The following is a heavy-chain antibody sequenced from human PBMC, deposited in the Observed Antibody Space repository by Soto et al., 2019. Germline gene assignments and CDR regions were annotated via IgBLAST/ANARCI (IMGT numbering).Heavy chain of an antibody. J-gene: IGHJ4*02. CDR2: ISGSGGRT. D-gene: IGHD5-18*01. CDR1: GFTFSSYA. Sequence: EVQLLESGGGLVQPGGSLRLSCAASGFTFSSYAMSWVRQAPGKGLEWVSAISGSGGRTYYADSVKGRFTISRDNSKNTLYLQMNSLRAEDTAVYYCAKDGRVYSYPGEDYWGQGTLVTVSS. CDR3: AKDGRVYSYPGEDY. V-gene: IGHV3-23*01.